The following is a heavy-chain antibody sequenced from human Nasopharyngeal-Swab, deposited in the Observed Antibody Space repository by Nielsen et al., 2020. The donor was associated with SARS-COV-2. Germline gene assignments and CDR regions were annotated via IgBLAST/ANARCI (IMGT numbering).Heavy chain of an antibody. J-gene: IGHJ3*01. D-gene: IGHD5-12*01. V-gene: IGHV3-48*03. Sequence: GGSLRLSCAASGSGFSYYEMNWVRQAPGKGLEWFSYISTTTATIYYADSVKGRFTISRDNAKNSLYLQMNSLRAEDTAVYYCAREVPYSGHDDAFDLWGQGTMVTVSS. CDR1: GSGFSYYE. CDR2: ISTTTATI. CDR3: AREVPYSGHDDAFDL.